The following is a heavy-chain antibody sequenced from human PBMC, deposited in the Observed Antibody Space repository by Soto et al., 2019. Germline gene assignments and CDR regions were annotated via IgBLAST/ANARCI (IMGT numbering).Heavy chain of an antibody. D-gene: IGHD6-19*01. CDR2: ISGSGGST. Sequence: GSLRLSCAASGFTFSSYAMSWVRQAPGKGLEWVSAISGSGGSTYYPDSVKGRFTISRDNSKNTLYLQMNSLRAEDTAVYYCARDCSSAWYCVGANFGYWGQGTLVTVSS. V-gene: IGHV3-23*01. CDR1: GFTFSSYA. J-gene: IGHJ4*02. CDR3: ARDCSSAWYCVGANFGY.